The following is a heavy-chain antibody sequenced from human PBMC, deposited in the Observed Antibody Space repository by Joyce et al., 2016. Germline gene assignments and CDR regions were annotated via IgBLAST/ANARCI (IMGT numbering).Heavy chain of an antibody. CDR3: ARDRLHCSGSKCYWYYHDS. J-gene: IGHJ4*02. D-gene: IGHD1-26*01. V-gene: IGHV3-11*05. CDR1: GFGFSDYY. Sequence: QVQLVESGGGLVKPGGSLRLSCATSGFGFSDYYMSWIRQGPGKGLEWISYISGSSSNKYYADSVKGRFTVSRDNAKQSVYLQMNSLRADDTAVYYCARDRLHCSGSKCYWYYHDSWGQGNLVTVSS. CDR2: ISGSSSNK.